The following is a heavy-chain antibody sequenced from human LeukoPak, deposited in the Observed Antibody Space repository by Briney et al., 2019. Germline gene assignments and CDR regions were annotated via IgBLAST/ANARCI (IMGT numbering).Heavy chain of an antibody. CDR3: ARDYIVVVPAAIQLDY. J-gene: IGHJ4*02. CDR1: GYTFTSYG. D-gene: IGHD2-2*02. V-gene: IGHV1-18*01. Sequence: ASVKVSCKASGYTFTSYGISWVRQAPGQGLEWMGWISAYNGNTNYAQKPQGRVTMTTDTSTSTAYMELRSLRSDDTAVYYCARDYIVVVPAAIQLDYWGQGTLVTVSS. CDR2: ISAYNGNT.